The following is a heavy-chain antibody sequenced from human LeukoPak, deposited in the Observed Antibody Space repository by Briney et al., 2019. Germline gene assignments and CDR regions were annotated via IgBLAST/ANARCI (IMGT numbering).Heavy chain of an antibody. CDR3: AREVHYDSSGYSRGYYFDY. CDR1: GYTFTSYG. J-gene: IGHJ4*02. Sequence: GASVKVSCKASGYTFTSYGLSWVRQAPGQGLEWMGWISPYNGNTKYAQKFQGRVTMTTDTSTSTAYMEVRSLRSDDTAVYYCAREVHYDSSGYSRGYYFDYWGQGTLVTVSS. CDR2: ISPYNGNT. V-gene: IGHV1-18*01. D-gene: IGHD3-22*01.